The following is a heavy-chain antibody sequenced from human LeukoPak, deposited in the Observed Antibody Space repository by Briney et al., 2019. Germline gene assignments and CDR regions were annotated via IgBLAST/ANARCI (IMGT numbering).Heavy chain of an antibody. CDR1: GFTFSSQN. J-gene: IGHJ4*02. V-gene: IGHV3-21*06. CDR2: ISTSGDST. D-gene: IGHD6-19*01. Sequence: NPGGSLRLSCAASGFTFSSQNMNWARQAPGKGLEWVAYISTSGDSTKYADSVEGRFTISRDNAENSLYLLMNSLRVEDTAVYYCVKNGWLDYWGQGILVTVFS. CDR3: VKNGWLDY.